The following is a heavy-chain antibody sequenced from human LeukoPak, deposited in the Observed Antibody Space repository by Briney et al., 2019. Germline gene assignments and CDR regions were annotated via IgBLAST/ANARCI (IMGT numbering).Heavy chain of an antibody. CDR3: ASFHYYDSSGYSELVDY. CDR1: GGSISSYY. V-gene: IGHV4-59*01. J-gene: IGHJ4*02. Sequence: KPSETLSLTCTVSGGSISSYYWSWIRQPPGKGLEWIGYIYYSGSTNYNPSLKSRDTISVDTSKNQFSLKLSSVTAADTAVYYCASFHYYDSSGYSELVDYWGQGTLVTVSS. CDR2: IYYSGST. D-gene: IGHD3-22*01.